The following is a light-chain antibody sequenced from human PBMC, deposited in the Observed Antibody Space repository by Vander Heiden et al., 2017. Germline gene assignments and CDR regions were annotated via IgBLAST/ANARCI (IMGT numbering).Light chain of an antibody. Sequence: QSALTQPRSVSGSPGQSVTISCTGTSSDVGAYNYVFWYQQNPGKAPKVIIYDVSKRPSGVPDRFSGSKSGNTASLTISGLQAEDEADYYCCSYAGSNRVFGGGTKLTVL. CDR3: CSYAGSNRV. V-gene: IGLV2-11*01. J-gene: IGLJ2*01. CDR2: DVS. CDR1: SSDVGAYNY.